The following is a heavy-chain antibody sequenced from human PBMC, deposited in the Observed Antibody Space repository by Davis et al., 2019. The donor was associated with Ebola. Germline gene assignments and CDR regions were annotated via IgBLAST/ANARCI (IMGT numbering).Heavy chain of an antibody. CDR2: IYPGDSRI. Sequence: KVSCKASGYSFTDYWIGWVRQMPGKGLEWMGIIYPGDSRIRYSPSFQGHVTLSADTSITTAYLQWSSLKASDTAMYYCATLPYARGYYYGMDVWGQGTTVTVSS. V-gene: IGHV5-51*01. J-gene: IGHJ6*02. CDR3: ATLPYARGYYYGMDV. CDR1: GYSFTDYW. D-gene: IGHD2-8*01.